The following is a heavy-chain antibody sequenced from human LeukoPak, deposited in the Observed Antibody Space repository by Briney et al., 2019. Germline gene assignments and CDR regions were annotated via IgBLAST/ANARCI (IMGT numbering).Heavy chain of an antibody. D-gene: IGHD2-2*01. V-gene: IGHV3-21*01. J-gene: IGHJ4*02. Sequence: GGSLRLSCAASGFTFSYYSMNWVRQAPGKGLEWVSSISSSYIYYADSVKGRFTISRDNAKNSLYLQINSLRAEDTAVYYCARTHSESGYCSSTSCPPDYWGQGTLVTVSS. CDR2: ISSSYI. CDR3: ARTHSESGYCSSTSCPPDY. CDR1: GFTFSYYS.